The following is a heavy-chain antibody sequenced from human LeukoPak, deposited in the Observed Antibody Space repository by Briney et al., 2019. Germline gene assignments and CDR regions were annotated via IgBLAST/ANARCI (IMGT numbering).Heavy chain of an antibody. CDR3: ARDLGSGSQPDAFDI. Sequence: SETLSLTCLVSSGSVSSYYWTWLRQPPGKGLEWIGYIYYSGSTNYNPSLKSRVTISVDTSKNQFSLKLSSVTAADTAVYYCARDLGSGSQPDAFDIWGQGTMVTVSS. V-gene: IGHV4-59*02. D-gene: IGHD3-10*02. CDR1: SGSVSSYY. J-gene: IGHJ3*02. CDR2: IYYSGST.